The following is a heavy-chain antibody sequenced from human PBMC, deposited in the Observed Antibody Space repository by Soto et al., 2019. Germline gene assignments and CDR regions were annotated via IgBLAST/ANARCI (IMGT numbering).Heavy chain of an antibody. J-gene: IGHJ4*02. CDR3: ARDLGVALATLTLDY. CDR1: GFTLSTYS. CDR2: ITTSSTYR. V-gene: IGHV3-21*06. Sequence: EVQLVESGGGLVEPGGSLRLSCAASGFTLSTYSMNWVRQAPGKGLEWVSDITTSSTYRFYADSVKGRFTISRDDAKNSLYLQMNSLRVEDTGVYYCARDLGVALATLTLDYWGQGTLVTVSS. D-gene: IGHD2-15*01.